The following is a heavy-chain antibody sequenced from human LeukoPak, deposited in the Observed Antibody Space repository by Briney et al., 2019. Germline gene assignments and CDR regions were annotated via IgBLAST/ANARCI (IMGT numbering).Heavy chain of an antibody. J-gene: IGHJ4*02. Sequence: SGGSLRLSCAASGFTFSSYAMSWVRQAPGKGLEWVSAISGSGGSTYYADSVKGRFTISRDNSKNTLYLQMNSLRAEDMAVYYCAKDLSSENPYDYWGQGTLVTVSS. V-gene: IGHV3-23*01. CDR2: ISGSGGST. CDR3: AKDLSSENPYDY. CDR1: GFTFSSYA.